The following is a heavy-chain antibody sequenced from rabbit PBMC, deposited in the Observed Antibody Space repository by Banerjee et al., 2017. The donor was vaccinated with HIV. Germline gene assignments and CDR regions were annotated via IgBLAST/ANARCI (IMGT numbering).Heavy chain of an antibody. CDR1: SSYR. J-gene: IGHJ4*01. Sequence: SSYRMGWVRQAPGKGLEWIACIGAASTYYATWAKGRFTISKTSSTTVALQMTSLTAADTATYFCARDLAGVIGWNFDLWGPGTLVTVS. D-gene: IGHD4-1*01. CDR3: ARDLAGVIGWNFDL. V-gene: IGHV1S40*01. CDR2: IGAAST.